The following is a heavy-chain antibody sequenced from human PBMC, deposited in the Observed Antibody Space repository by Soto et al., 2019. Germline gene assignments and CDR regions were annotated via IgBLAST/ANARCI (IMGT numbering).Heavy chain of an antibody. CDR2: ISAYNGNT. CDR3: ARVYGCSSISCHPHRLDAFDF. V-gene: IGHV1-18*01. CDR1: GYTFTSFG. J-gene: IGHJ3*01. D-gene: IGHD2-2*01. Sequence: QVQLVQSGAEVKKSGASVKVSCKTSGYTFTSFGISWVRQAPGQGLEWMGWISAYNGNTNYAQRLQGRVSMTTDTSTTTAYMELRSLSSDDTAVYYCARVYGCSSISCHPHRLDAFDFWGQGTMVGVSS.